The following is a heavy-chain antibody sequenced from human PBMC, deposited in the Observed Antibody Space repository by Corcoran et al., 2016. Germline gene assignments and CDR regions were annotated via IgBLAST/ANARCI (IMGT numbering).Heavy chain of an antibody. CDR1: GYTFTNYG. V-gene: IGHV1-18*01. Sequence: QIQLVQSGAEVKTPGASVKVSCKASGYTFTNYGIYWVRQAPGQGLEWMGWISGNNGNTKYAQKIQGRVTMPTDTATTTAYMELRSLRSDYTAVYYGARGDPAGMNWVDPWGQGTLVTVSS. D-gene: IGHD3-10*01. CDR3: ARGDPAGMNWVDP. CDR2: ISGNNGNT. J-gene: IGHJ5*02.